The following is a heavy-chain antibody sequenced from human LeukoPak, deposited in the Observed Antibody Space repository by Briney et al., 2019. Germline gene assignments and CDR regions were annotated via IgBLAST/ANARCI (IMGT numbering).Heavy chain of an antibody. CDR3: ARVGPPHLDY. V-gene: IGHV4-59*12. Sequence: SETLSLTCTVSGGSISSYYWSWIRQPPGKGLEWIGYIYHSGSTYYNPSLKSRVTISVDRSKSQFSLKLSSVTAADTAVYYCARVGPPHLDYWGQGTLVTVSS. D-gene: IGHD3/OR15-3a*01. CDR1: GGSISSYY. CDR2: IYHSGST. J-gene: IGHJ4*02.